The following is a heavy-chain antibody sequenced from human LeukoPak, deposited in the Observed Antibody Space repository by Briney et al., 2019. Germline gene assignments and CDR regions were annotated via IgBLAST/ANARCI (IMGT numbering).Heavy chain of an antibody. D-gene: IGHD6-13*01. J-gene: IGHJ5*01. CDR1: GYSISSGYY. CDR2: IYHSGST. Sequence: SETLSLTCTVSGYSISSGYYWGWIRQPPGKGLEWIGSIYHSGSTYYNPSLKSRVTISVDTSKNQFSLKLSSVTAADTAVYYCARQSSSWFDYWGQGTLVTVSS. V-gene: IGHV4-38-2*02. CDR3: ARQSSSWFDY.